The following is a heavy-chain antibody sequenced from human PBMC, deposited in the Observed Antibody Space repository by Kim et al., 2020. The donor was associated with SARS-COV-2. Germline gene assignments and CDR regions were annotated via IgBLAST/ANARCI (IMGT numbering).Heavy chain of an antibody. CDR1: GFTFSSYS. CDR2: ISSSSSYI. CDR3: ARASEYQLLSRWFDP. J-gene: IGHJ5*02. D-gene: IGHD2-2*01. Sequence: GGSLRLSCAASGFTFSSYSMNWVRQAPGKGLEWVSSISSSSSYIYYADSVKGRFTISRDNAKNSLYLQMNSLRAEDTAVYYCARASEYQLLSRWFDPWGQGTLVTVSS. V-gene: IGHV3-21*01.